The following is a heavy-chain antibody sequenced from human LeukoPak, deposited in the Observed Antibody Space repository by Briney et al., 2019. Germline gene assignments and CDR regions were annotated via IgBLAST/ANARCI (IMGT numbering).Heavy chain of an antibody. Sequence: HSETLSLTCTVSGGSISSSSYYWGWIRQPPGKGLEWIGSIYYSGSTYYNPSLKSRVTISVDTSKNQFSLKLSSVTAADTAVYYCAAGYYYDSSGYFSAFDIWGQGTMVTVSS. CDR1: GGSISSSSYY. CDR2: IYYSGST. D-gene: IGHD3-22*01. J-gene: IGHJ3*02. CDR3: AAGYYYDSSGYFSAFDI. V-gene: IGHV4-39*07.